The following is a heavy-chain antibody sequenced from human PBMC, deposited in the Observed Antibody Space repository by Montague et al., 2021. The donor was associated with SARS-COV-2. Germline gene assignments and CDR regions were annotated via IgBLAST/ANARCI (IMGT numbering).Heavy chain of an antibody. CDR1: GGSINTGSYY. CDR3: ARGPHYDILTSYYKDGMDV. J-gene: IGHJ6*02. V-gene: IGHV4-61*02. Sequence: TLSLTCTVSGGSINTGSYYWSWIRQPAGKGLEWIGRIYTSGSTNYNPSLKSRVTISVDTSKNQFSLKLSSVTAADTAVYYCARGPHYDILTSYYKDGMDVWGQGTTVTVSS. D-gene: IGHD3-9*01. CDR2: IYTSGST.